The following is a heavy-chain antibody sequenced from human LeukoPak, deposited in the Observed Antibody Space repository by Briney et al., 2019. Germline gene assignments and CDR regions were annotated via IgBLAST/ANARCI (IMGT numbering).Heavy chain of an antibody. V-gene: IGHV4-34*01. CDR2: INHSGST. CDR3: ARAPTKLYYYSSGTKFDY. CDR1: GGSFSGYY. Sequence: PSETLSLTCAVYGGSFSGYYWSWIRQPPGKGLEWIGEINHSGSTNYNPSLKSRVTISVDTSKNQFSLKLSSVTAADTAVYYCARAPTKLYYYSSGTKFDYWGQGTLVTVSS. J-gene: IGHJ4*02. D-gene: IGHD3-10*01.